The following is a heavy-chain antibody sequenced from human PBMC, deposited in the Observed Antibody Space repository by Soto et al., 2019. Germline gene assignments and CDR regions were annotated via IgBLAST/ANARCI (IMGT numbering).Heavy chain of an antibody. Sequence: EVQLVESGGGLVQPGGSLILSCAASGFTVSNNYMNCVRQAPGKGLEWVSTISSGGSTYYADSVKGRFTISRDNSKNTLFLQMNSLTAEDTAVYFCADVFVGWWGQGTLVTVSS. D-gene: IGHD2-21*01. J-gene: IGHJ4*02. CDR2: ISSGGST. CDR3: ADVFVGW. CDR1: GFTVSNNY. V-gene: IGHV3-66*01.